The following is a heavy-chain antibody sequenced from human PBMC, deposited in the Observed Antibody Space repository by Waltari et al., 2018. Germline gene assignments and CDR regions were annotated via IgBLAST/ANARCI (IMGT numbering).Heavy chain of an antibody. CDR1: GGTFSSYA. CDR2: LIPIVGTA. D-gene: IGHD2-21*01. CDR3: ARDQADCGGDCYSDWFDP. Sequence: QVQLVQSGAEVKKPGSSVKVSCKASGGTFSSYAISWVRQAPGQGLQWMGGLIPIVGTANYDQKCQVRVTITAGESTSTAYMELSSLRSEDTAVYYCARDQADCGGDCYSDWFDPWGQGTLVTVSS. V-gene: IGHV1-69*01. J-gene: IGHJ5*02.